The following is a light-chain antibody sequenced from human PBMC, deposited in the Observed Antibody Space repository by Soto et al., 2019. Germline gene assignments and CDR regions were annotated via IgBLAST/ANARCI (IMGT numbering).Light chain of an antibody. CDR3: QQYDNYPLT. J-gene: IGKJ4*01. CDR1: QNIATW. CDR2: AAS. Sequence: DIQMNQSPSSLSASVGDRVTISCRASQNIATWLAWYQQKPETAPKFLIYAASSLETGAPSRFSGSGSGTDFTLPISSLQPEDFATYYCQQYDNYPLTFGGGTNVEIK. V-gene: IGKV1D-16*01.